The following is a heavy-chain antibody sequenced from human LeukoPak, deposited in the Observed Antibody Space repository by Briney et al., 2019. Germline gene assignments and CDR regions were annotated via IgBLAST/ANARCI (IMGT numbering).Heavy chain of an antibody. J-gene: IGHJ4*02. Sequence: SETLSLTCAVYGGSFSGYYWSWIRQPPGKGLEWIGEINHSGSTNYNPSLKSRVTISVETSKTQFSLKLSSVTAADTAVYYCAREVTMVRGVPFHWGQGTLVTVSS. CDR2: INHSGST. D-gene: IGHD3-10*01. CDR1: GGSFSGYY. CDR3: AREVTMVRGVPFH. V-gene: IGHV4-34*01.